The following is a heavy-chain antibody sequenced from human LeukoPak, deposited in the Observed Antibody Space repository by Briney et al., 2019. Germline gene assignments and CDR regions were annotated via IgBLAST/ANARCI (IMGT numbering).Heavy chain of an antibody. J-gene: IGHJ3*02. CDR2: INHRGNT. CDR3: ARASFYVFDI. V-gene: IGHV4-34*01. D-gene: IGHD2/OR15-2a*01. CDR1: VGSPSVYM. Sequence: SETLSLTCVNRVGSPSVYMSSSRSQPPGQGLEWIGEINHRGNTNFNPPLKSRVTISVDTSKNQFSLKLTSVTAADTALYFCARASFYVFDIWGQGALVTVSS.